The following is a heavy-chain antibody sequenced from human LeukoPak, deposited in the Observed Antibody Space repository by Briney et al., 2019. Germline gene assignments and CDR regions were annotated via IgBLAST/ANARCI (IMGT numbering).Heavy chain of an antibody. CDR1: GFTFSSYW. Sequence: GVSLRLSCAASGFTFSSYWMSWVRQAPGKGLEWVAIIKQDGSDKYYVDSVKGRFAISRDNAEKSLYLQMNSLRAEDTAVYYCATSRTNDYWGHGTLVTVSS. J-gene: IGHJ4*01. V-gene: IGHV3-7*03. CDR3: ATSRTNDY. D-gene: IGHD1-14*01. CDR2: IKQDGSDK.